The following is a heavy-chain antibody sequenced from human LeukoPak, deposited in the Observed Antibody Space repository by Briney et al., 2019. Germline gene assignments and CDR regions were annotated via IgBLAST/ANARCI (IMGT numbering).Heavy chain of an antibody. J-gene: IGHJ5*02. V-gene: IGHV1-18*01. CDR3: ARSQDIVVVPAAIWFDP. Sequence: GASVKVSCKASGYTFTSYGISWVRPAPGQGLEWMGWISAYNGNTNYAQKLQGRVTMTTDTSTSTAYMELRSLRSDDTAVYYCARSQDIVVVPAAIWFDPWGQGTLVTVSS. CDR2: ISAYNGNT. D-gene: IGHD2-2*01. CDR1: GYTFTSYG.